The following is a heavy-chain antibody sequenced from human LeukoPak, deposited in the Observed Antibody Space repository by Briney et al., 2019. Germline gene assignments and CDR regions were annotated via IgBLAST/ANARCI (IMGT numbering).Heavy chain of an antibody. Sequence: GGSLRLSCAASGFTFSSYGMHWVRQAPGKGLEWVAVISYDGSNKCYADSVKGRFTISRDNSKNTLYLQMNSLRAEDTAVYYCAKDRDYYGSGSYYYGMDVWGQGTTVTVSS. CDR3: AKDRDYYGSGSYYYGMDV. CDR1: GFTFSSYG. V-gene: IGHV3-30*18. J-gene: IGHJ6*02. CDR2: ISYDGSNK. D-gene: IGHD3-10*01.